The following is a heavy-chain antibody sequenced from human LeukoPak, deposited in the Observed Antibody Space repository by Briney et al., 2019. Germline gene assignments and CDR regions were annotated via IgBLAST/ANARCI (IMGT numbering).Heavy chain of an antibody. V-gene: IGHV3-21*01. D-gene: IGHD4-17*01. CDR3: AGGELTTVTSYYYYGMDV. CDR1: GFTFSSYS. J-gene: IGHJ6*02. CDR2: ISSSSSYI. Sequence: GGSLRLSCAASGFTFSSYSMNWVRQAPGKGLEWVSSISSSSSYIYYADSVKGRFTISRDNAKNSLYLQMNSLRAEDTAVYYCAGGELTTVTSYYYYGMDVWGQGTTVTVSS.